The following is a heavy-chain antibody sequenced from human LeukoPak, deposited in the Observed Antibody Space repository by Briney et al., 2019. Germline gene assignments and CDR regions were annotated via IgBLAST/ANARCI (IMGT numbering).Heavy chain of an antibody. CDR1: GFTFRSFA. Sequence: GGSLGFSCAASGFTFRSFAMNWVRQAPGKGLEWVSTISGAGGSTDYADSVKGRFTISRDNSKNTLYLQMNSLTAEDTAVYYCAKSRFGDPYYFDYWGQGTLVTVSS. J-gene: IGHJ4*02. CDR2: ISGAGGST. D-gene: IGHD2-21*01. V-gene: IGHV3-23*01. CDR3: AKSRFGDPYYFDY.